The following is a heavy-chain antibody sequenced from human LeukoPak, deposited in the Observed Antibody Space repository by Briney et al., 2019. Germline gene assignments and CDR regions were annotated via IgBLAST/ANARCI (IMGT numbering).Heavy chain of an antibody. CDR2: INTNTGNP. J-gene: IGHJ6*03. D-gene: IGHD2-21*01. V-gene: IGHV7-4-1*02. Sequence: ASVKVSCKASGYTLTSYTMNWVRQAPGQGPEWMGWINTNTGNPTYAQGFTGRFVFSLDTSVSTAYLQISSLKAEDTAVYYCARADEEPSGDCGGDCYLYYYYYMDVWGKGTTVTVSS. CDR3: ARADEEPSGDCGGDCYLYYYYYMDV. CDR1: GYTLTSYT.